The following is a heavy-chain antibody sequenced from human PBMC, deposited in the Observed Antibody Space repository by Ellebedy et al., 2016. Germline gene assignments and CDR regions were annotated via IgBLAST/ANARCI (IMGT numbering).Heavy chain of an antibody. V-gene: IGHV4-59*01. CDR2: LSVNDFS. J-gene: IGHJ4*02. D-gene: IGHD5-18*01. CDR3: ARLPHGDIYGYFDY. Sequence: SETLSLTCTVSGASISSDFWSWLRQPPGKGLEWIGYLSVNDFSNYNPSLRSRATISMDSSKNQFSLELYSMTAADTAVYYCARLPHGDIYGYFDYWGQGTPVTVSS. CDR1: GASISSDF.